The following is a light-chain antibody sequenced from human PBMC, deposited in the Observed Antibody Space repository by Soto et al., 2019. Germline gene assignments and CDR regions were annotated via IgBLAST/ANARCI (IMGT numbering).Light chain of an antibody. V-gene: IGLV2-8*01. CDR2: EVN. CDR3: SSYAGTNLGIL. J-gene: IGLJ2*01. Sequence: QSVLTQPPSASGSPGQSVTISCTGTNSDIGSYIYVSWFQQHPGKAPKLLIYEVNKRPSGVPDRFSGSKSGNTASLTVSGLQADDEADYYCSSYAGTNLGILFGGGTKVTVL. CDR1: NSDIGSYIY.